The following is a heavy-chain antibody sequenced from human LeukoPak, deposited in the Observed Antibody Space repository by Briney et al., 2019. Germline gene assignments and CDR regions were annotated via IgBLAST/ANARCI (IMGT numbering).Heavy chain of an antibody. V-gene: IGHV4-30-2*01. CDR3: ARGTPPPAWFDP. J-gene: IGHJ5*02. CDR1: GGSISSGGYS. CDR2: VYHSGST. Sequence: PSQTLSLTCAVSGGSISSGGYSWSWIRQPPGKGLEWIGDVYHSGSTRYNPSLKSRVTISVDRSKNQFSLKLTSVTAADTAVYYCARGTPPPAWFDPWGQGTLVTVSS.